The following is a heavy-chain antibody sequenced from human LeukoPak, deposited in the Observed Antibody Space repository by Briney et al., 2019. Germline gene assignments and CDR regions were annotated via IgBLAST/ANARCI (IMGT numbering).Heavy chain of an antibody. CDR1: GFTFSSYG. J-gene: IGHJ4*02. V-gene: IGHV3-30*03. Sequence: PGGSLRLSCAASGFTFSSYGMHWVRQAPGKGLEWVAVISYDGSNKYYADSVKGRFTISRDNSKNTLYLQMNSLRAEDTAVYYCAREAWFGELPDYWGQGTLVTVSS. CDR3: AREAWFGELPDY. CDR2: ISYDGSNK. D-gene: IGHD3-10*01.